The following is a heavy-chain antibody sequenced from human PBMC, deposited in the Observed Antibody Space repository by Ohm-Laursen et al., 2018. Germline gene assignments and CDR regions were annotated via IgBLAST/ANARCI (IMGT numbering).Heavy chain of an antibody. CDR1: GYTFTSYG. CDR3: ARTGKYYDSSGYYYHY. Sequence: ASVKVSCKVSGYTFTSYGISWVRQAPGQGLEWVGWISAYNGNTNYAQKLQGRVTMTTDTSTSTAYMELRSLRSDDTAVYYCARTGKYYDSSGYYYHYWGQGTLVTVSS. D-gene: IGHD3-22*01. V-gene: IGHV1-18*01. CDR2: ISAYNGNT. J-gene: IGHJ4*02.